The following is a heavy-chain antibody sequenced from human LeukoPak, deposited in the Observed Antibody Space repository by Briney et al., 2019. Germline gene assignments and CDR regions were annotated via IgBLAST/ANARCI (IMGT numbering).Heavy chain of an antibody. CDR3: ARLRKFCGGVCQDAFDV. D-gene: IGHD2-21*02. V-gene: IGHV4-34*01. Sequence: PSETLSLTCAVYGTSFSPYYWSWIRQPPGKGLEWIGDINHSGTTHCNPSLKSRVTISVDTSKNQVSLQLRSVTAADTAVYFCARLRKFCGGVCQDAFDVWGQGTMVTVS. J-gene: IGHJ3*01. CDR1: GTSFSPYY. CDR2: INHSGTT.